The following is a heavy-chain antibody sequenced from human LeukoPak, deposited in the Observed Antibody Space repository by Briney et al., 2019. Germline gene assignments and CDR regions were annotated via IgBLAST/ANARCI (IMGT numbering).Heavy chain of an antibody. J-gene: IGHJ4*02. D-gene: IGHD3-22*01. CDR3: AKNGLGAVVKTD. Sequence: ASVKVSCKASGYTFTSYAMNWVRQAPGQGLEWMGWINTNTGNPTYAQGFTGRIAFTLDTSVSTAYLQISSLKAEDSAVYYCAKNGLGAVVKTDWGQGTLVTVSS. CDR1: GYTFTSYA. CDR2: INTNTGNP. V-gene: IGHV7-4-1*02.